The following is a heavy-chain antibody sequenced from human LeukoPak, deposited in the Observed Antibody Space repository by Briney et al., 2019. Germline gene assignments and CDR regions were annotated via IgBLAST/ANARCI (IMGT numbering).Heavy chain of an antibody. V-gene: IGHV3-30-3*01. D-gene: IGHD3-10*01. CDR3: ARFTFGELYFDY. CDR1: GFTFSSYA. CDR2: ISYDGSNK. J-gene: IGHJ4*02. Sequence: GSLRLSCAASGFTFSSYAMHWVRQAPGKGLEWVAVISYDGSNKYYADSVKGRFTISRDNSKNTLYLQMNSLRAEDTAVYYCARFTFGELYFDYWGQGTLVTVSS.